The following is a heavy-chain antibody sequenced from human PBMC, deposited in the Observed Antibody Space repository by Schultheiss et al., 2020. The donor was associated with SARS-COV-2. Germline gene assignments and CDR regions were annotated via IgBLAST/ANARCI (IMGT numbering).Heavy chain of an antibody. V-gene: IGHV4-34*01. J-gene: IGHJ5*02. Sequence: SQTLSLTCAVYGGSFSGYYWSWIRQPPGKGLEWIGEINHSGSTNYNPSLKSRVTISVDTSKNQFSLKLSSVTAADTAVYYCARGGRAVVIAIRRVGLWFDPWGQGTLVTVAS. CDR2: INHSGST. CDR3: ARGGRAVVIAIRRVGLWFDP. CDR1: GGSFSGYY. D-gene: IGHD2-21*01.